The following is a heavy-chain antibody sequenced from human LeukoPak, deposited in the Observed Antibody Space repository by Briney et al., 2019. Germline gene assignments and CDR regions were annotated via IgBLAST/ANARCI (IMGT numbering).Heavy chain of an antibody. V-gene: IGHV3-11*06. D-gene: IGHD6-19*01. CDR2: ISSSSSYT. CDR3: ARPDVAYSSGRPLDY. J-gene: IGHJ4*02. CDR1: GFTFSDYY. Sequence: GGSLRLSCAAFGFTFSDYYMSWIRKAPGKGLEWVSYISSSSSYTNYADSVKGRFTISRDNAKNSLYLQMNSLRAEDTAVYYCARPDVAYSSGRPLDYWGQGTLVTVSS.